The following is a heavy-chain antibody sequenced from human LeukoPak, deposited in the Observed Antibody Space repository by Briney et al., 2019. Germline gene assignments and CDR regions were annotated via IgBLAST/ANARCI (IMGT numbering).Heavy chain of an antibody. Sequence: GGSLSLSCAVSGFTFSRCSMYWVRGAPGEGVEWVSSIRCRSGYTYYAHSVKGRFTLSRDNAKNSLYLQMNSLRAEDTAVYYCASRSYGDYSPFDYWGQGTLVTVSS. J-gene: IGHJ4*02. CDR2: IRCRSGYT. D-gene: IGHD4-17*01. V-gene: IGHV3-21*01. CDR3: ASRSYGDYSPFDY. CDR1: GFTFSRCS.